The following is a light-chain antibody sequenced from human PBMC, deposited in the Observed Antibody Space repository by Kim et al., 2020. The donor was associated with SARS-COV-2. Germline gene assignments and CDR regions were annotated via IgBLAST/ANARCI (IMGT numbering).Light chain of an antibody. CDR1: SSDVGGYNY. CDR3: SSYAGSYTFVV. Sequence: QSVTISCTGTSSDVGGYNYVSWYQHHPGKAPKLMIYGVTKRSSGVPDRFSGSKSGNTASLTISGLQADDEADYYCSSYAGSYTFVVFGGGTKLTVL. CDR2: GVT. V-gene: IGLV2-11*01. J-gene: IGLJ2*01.